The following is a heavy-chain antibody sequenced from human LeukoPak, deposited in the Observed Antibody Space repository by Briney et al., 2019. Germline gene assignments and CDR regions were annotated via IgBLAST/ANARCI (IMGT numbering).Heavy chain of an antibody. CDR3: ARPPLGSYDILTGYENDY. Sequence: KPGESLEISCKGSGYSFTSYWIGWVRQMPGKGLEWMGIIYPGDSDTRYSPSFQGQVTISADKSISTAYLQWSSLKASDTAMYYCARPPLGSYDILTGYENDYWGQGTLVTVSS. J-gene: IGHJ4*02. D-gene: IGHD3-9*01. CDR2: IYPGDSDT. CDR1: GYSFTSYW. V-gene: IGHV5-51*03.